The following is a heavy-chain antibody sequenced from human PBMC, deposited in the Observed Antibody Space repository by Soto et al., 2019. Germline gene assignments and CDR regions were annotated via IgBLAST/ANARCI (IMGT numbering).Heavy chain of an antibody. V-gene: IGHV1-24*01. CDR1: GYTLTELS. J-gene: IGHJ5*02. CDR2: FDPEDGET. D-gene: IGHD5-12*01. Sequence: ASVKVSCKVSGYTLTELSMHWVRQAPGKGLEWMGGFDPEDGETIYAQKFQGRVTMTEDTSTDTAYMEMSSLRSEDTAVYYCASGMATIVRPANWFDPWGQGTLVTVS. CDR3: ASGMATIVRPANWFDP.